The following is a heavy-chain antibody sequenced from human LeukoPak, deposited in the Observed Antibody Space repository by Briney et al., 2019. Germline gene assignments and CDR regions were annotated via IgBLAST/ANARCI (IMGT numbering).Heavy chain of an antibody. CDR2: INPNSGGT. Sequence: AAVKVSCKASGYTFTGYYMHWVRQAPGQGLEWMGWINPNSGGTNYAQKFQGRVTMTRDTSISTAYMELSRLRSDDTAVYYCARGVAGSYYYYYMDVWGKGTTVTISS. CDR3: ARGVAGSYYYYYMDV. V-gene: IGHV1-2*02. CDR1: GYTFTGYY. D-gene: IGHD6-19*01. J-gene: IGHJ6*03.